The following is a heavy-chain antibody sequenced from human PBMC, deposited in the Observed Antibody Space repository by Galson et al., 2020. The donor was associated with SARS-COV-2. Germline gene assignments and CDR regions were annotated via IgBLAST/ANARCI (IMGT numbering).Heavy chain of an antibody. V-gene: IGHV4-4*02. CDR3: ARIGPTAGAFYAFDL. D-gene: IGHD6-13*01. CDR1: GDSTSSHNW. J-gene: IGHJ3*01. CDR2: IHHSGST. Sequence: SETLSLTCAVSGDSTSSHNWWCGVRPHPEERLEWTREIHHSGSTNYNPSLKSRVTISVDNSQNQFSLNLRSVTAADTAVYFCARIGPTAGAFYAFDLWGQGTMVAVSS.